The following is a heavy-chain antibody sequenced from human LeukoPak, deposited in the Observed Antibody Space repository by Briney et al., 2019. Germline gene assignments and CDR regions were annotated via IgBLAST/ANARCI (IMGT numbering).Heavy chain of an antibody. V-gene: IGHV3-21*04. CDR1: GFTFSSYS. D-gene: IGHD1-14*01. CDR3: TKCMTEPGTCYFDE. CDR2: ISSSSSYI. J-gene: IGHJ4*02. Sequence: GGSLRLSCAASGFTFSSYSMNWVRQAPGKGLEWVSSISSSSSYIYYTDSVRGRFTISRDNSKNTLYLQINNLGADDTALYYCTKCMTEPGTCYFDEWGQGTLVTVSS.